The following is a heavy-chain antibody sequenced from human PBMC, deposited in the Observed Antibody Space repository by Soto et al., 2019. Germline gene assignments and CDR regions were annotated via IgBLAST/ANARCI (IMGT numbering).Heavy chain of an antibody. CDR1: GFTFSSYG. CDR2: IWYDGSNK. D-gene: IGHD3-10*01. CDR3: ARDRARFGETYYMDV. J-gene: IGHJ6*03. Sequence: PGGSLRLSCAASGFTFSSYGMHWVRQAPGKGLEWVAVIWYDGSNKYYADSVKGRFTISRDNSKNTLYLQMNSLRAEDTAVYYCARDRARFGETYYMDVWGKGTTVTVSS. V-gene: IGHV3-33*01.